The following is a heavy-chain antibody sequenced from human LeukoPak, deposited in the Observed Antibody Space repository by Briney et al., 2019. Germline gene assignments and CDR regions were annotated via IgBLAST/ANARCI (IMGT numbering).Heavy chain of an antibody. Sequence: ASVKVSFKASGYAFSSYYMHWGRQAPGQGPEWMGIINPRRGSTTYAQKFQGRVTMTGDTSTSTVYMELSSLRSEDTAVYYCTRRDGYNAFDYWGQGTLVTVSS. D-gene: IGHD5-24*01. J-gene: IGHJ4*02. CDR2: INPRRGST. CDR1: GYAFSSYY. CDR3: TRRDGYNAFDY. V-gene: IGHV1-46*01.